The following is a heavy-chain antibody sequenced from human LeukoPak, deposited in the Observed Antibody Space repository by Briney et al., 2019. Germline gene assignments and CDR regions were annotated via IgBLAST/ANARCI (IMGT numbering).Heavy chain of an antibody. CDR3: ARGTLSMVRGIITVGLDV. V-gene: IGHV3-11*01. D-gene: IGHD3-10*01. CDR1: GFTFSDHY. CDR2: MTSSGRTL. J-gene: IGHJ6*02. Sequence: GGSLRLSCAASGFTFSDHYMAWLRQAPGKGLEWVSYMTSSGRTLYYGDSVKGRFTISGDKAENSLYLQMNGLRGEDTVVYYCARGTLSMVRGIITVGLDVWGQGTTVTVSS.